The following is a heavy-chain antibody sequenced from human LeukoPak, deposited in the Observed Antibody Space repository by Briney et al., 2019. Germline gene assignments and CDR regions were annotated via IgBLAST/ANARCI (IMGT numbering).Heavy chain of an antibody. CDR1: GGSIRSSTYY. J-gene: IGHJ4*02. CDR3: ARQEVRGVIITLDY. Sequence: KPSETLSLTCTVSGGSIRSSTYYWGWIRQPPGKGLEWIGSIYYSGSTYYNPSLKSRVTISVDTSKNQFSLKLSSVTAADTAVYYCARQEVRGVIITLDYWGQGTLVTVSS. D-gene: IGHD3-10*01. CDR2: IYYSGST. V-gene: IGHV4-39*01.